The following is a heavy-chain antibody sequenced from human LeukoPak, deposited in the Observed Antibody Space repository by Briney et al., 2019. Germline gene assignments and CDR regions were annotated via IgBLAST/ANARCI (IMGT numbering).Heavy chain of an antibody. D-gene: IGHD6-6*01. CDR2: ISSSGSTI. V-gene: IGHV3-48*03. CDR1: GFTFSTYE. Sequence: PGGSLRLSCAASGFTFSTYEMNWVRQAPGKGLEWVSYISSSGSTIYYADSVKGRFTISRDNAKNTLYLQMNSLRAEDTAVYYCARQYSSSSEFDYWGQGTLVTVSS. J-gene: IGHJ4*02. CDR3: ARQYSSSSEFDY.